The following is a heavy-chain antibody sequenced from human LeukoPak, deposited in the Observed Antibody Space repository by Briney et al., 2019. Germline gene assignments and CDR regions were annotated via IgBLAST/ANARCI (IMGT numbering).Heavy chain of an antibody. V-gene: IGHV3-9*03. Sequence: GRSLRLSCAASGFTFDDYAMHWVRHAPGKGLEWVSGISWNSGSIGYADSVKGRFTISRDNAKNSLYLQMNSLRAEDMALYYCAKDLYSSGWTQGFDYWGQGTLVTVSS. CDR3: AKDLYSSGWTQGFDY. CDR2: ISWNSGSI. D-gene: IGHD6-19*01. J-gene: IGHJ4*02. CDR1: GFTFDDYA.